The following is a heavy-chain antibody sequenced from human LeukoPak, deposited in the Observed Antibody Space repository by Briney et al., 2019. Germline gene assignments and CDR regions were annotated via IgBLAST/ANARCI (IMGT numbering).Heavy chain of an antibody. J-gene: IGHJ4*02. V-gene: IGHV3-23*01. CDR3: AKADGSYKTLIDY. D-gene: IGHD3-10*01. Sequence: GGSLRLSCAASGFTFSICAMNWVRQAPGKGLERVSGISGSGGSIYYADSVKGRFTISRDSSKNTVYLQMNSLRAEDTAVYYCAKADGSYKTLIDYWGQGTLVTVSS. CDR2: ISGSGGSI. CDR1: GFTFSICA.